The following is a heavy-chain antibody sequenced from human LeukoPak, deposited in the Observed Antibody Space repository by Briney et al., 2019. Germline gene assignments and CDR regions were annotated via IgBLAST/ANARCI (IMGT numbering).Heavy chain of an antibody. CDR3: ARGSHREWFDY. Sequence: SQTLSLTCTVSGGSISSGSYYWSWIRQPAGKGLEWIGRIYTSGSTNYNPSLKSRVTISVDTSKNQFSLKLSSVTAADTAVYYCARGSHREWFDYWGQGTLLTVSS. J-gene: IGHJ4*02. D-gene: IGHD2-8*01. CDR2: IYTSGST. V-gene: IGHV4-61*02. CDR1: GGSISSGSYY.